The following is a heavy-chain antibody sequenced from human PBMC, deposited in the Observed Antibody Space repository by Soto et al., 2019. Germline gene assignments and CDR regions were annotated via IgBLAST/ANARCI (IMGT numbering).Heavy chain of an antibody. CDR2: IIPIFGTA. D-gene: IGHD2-15*01. CDR1: GGTFSSYA. CDR3: AGGEEGCCSGGSCYFNWFDP. Sequence: QVQLVQSGAEVKKPGSSVKVSCKASGGTFSSYAISWVRQAPGQGLEWMGGIIPIFGTANYAQKFQGRVTITADESTSTAYMGLSSLRSEDTAVYYCAGGEEGCCSGGSCYFNWFDPWGQETLVTVSS. V-gene: IGHV1-69*01. J-gene: IGHJ5*02.